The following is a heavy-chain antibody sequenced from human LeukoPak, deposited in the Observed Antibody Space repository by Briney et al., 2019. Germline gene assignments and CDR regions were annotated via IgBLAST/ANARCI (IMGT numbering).Heavy chain of an antibody. CDR1: GFTLSSYG. J-gene: IGHJ4*02. D-gene: IGHD3-3*01. Sequence: GGSLRLSCAASGFTLSSYGVHWVRQAPGKGLEWVAFIRYDGSNKYYADSVKGRFTISRDNSKNTLYLQMNSLRAEDTAVYYCAKDPVFGVATNLLSYFDYWGQGTLVTVSS. CDR3: AKDPVFGVATNLLSYFDY. V-gene: IGHV3-30*02. CDR2: IRYDGSNK.